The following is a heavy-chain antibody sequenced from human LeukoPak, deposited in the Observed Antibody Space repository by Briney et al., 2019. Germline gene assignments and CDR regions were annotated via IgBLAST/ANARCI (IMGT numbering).Heavy chain of an antibody. D-gene: IGHD2-21*01. Sequence: SVKVSCKASGGTFSSYTISWVRQAPGQGLEWMGGIIPIFGTANYAQKFQGRVTITADESTSTAYMELSSLRSEDTAVYYCARDHCGGDCYPRADAFDIWGPRTMVTVSS. V-gene: IGHV1-69*13. J-gene: IGHJ3*02. CDR3: ARDHCGGDCYPRADAFDI. CDR1: GGTFSSYT. CDR2: IIPIFGTA.